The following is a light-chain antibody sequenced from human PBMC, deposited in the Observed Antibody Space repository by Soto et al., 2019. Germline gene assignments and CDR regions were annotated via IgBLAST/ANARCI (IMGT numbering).Light chain of an antibody. V-gene: IGKV1-5*01. CDR3: QQYNSYWT. Sequence: DLQRTQSHCNLSASVEDRVTITCRASQSISSWLAWYQQKPGKAPKLLIYDASSLESGVPSRFSGSGSGTEITLTICSLPPDDFATYYCQQYNSYWTFGQGTKVDIK. CDR2: DAS. CDR1: QSISSW. J-gene: IGKJ1*01.